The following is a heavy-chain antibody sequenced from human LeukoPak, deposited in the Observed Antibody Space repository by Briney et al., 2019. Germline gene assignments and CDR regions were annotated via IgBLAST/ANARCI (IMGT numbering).Heavy chain of an antibody. CDR1: GFTFSNYA. D-gene: IGHD3-22*01. J-gene: IGHJ4*02. CDR3: ASRDFYHSSGYYDYSFDY. V-gene: IGHV3-23*01. Sequence: GGSLRLSCAASGFTFSNYAITWVRQAPGKGLEWVSTISGSGGSTYYADSVKGRFTISRDNSKNTLYLQMNSLRAEDTAVYYCASRDFYHSSGYYDYSFDYWGQGTPVTVSS. CDR2: ISGSGGST.